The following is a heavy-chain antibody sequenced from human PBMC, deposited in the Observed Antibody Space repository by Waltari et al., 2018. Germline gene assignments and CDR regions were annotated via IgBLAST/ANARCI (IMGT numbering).Heavy chain of an antibody. Sequence: EVQLLESGGGLVQPGGSGRLRCAGSGITFSAYAMSWGRQAPGKGLEWVSGINDGGGSTYYADSVKGRFTISRDNSRKMLFLQMSGLRAEDTAIYYCAKETLRWFDYWGQGTLVAVSS. J-gene: IGHJ4*02. CDR2: INDGGGST. V-gene: IGHV3-23*01. CDR1: GITFSAYA. CDR3: AKETLRWFDY. D-gene: IGHD5-12*01.